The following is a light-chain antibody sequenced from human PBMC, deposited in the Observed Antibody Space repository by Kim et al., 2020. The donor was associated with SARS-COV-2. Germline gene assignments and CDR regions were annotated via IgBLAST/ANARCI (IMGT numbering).Light chain of an antibody. CDR3: QAWDSSTVWV. V-gene: IGLV3-1*01. J-gene: IGLJ3*02. CDR1: KLGDKY. Sequence: VPPGQTASITCSGDKLGDKYACWYQQKPGQSPVLVIYQDSKRPSGIPERFSGSNSGNTATLTISGTQAMDEADYYCQAWDSSTVWVFGGGTKLTVL. CDR2: QDS.